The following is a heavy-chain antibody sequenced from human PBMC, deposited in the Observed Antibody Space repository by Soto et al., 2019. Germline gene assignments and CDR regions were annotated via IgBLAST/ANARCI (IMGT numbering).Heavy chain of an antibody. V-gene: IGHV1-69*12. CDR2: IIPIFGTA. J-gene: IGHJ3*02. D-gene: IGHD5-18*01. Sequence: QVQLVQSGAEVKKPGSSVKVSCKASGGTFSSYAISWVRQAPGQGLEWMGGIIPIFGTANYAQKFQGRVTITADESTSTAYMELSSLRSEDTAVYYCARERFEKGIQLWFQSDAFDIWGQGTMVTVSS. CDR1: GGTFSSYA. CDR3: ARERFEKGIQLWFQSDAFDI.